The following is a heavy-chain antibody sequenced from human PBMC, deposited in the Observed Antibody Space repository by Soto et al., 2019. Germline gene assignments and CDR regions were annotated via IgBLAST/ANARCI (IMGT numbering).Heavy chain of an antibody. CDR3: ARVLRGSWYYYGSGLTADYYGMDV. Sequence: SETLSLTCAVYGGSFSGYYWSWIRQPPGKGLEWIGEINHSGSTNYNPSLKSRVTISVDTSKNQFSLKLSSVTAADTAVYYCARVLRGSWYYYGSGLTADYYGMDVWGQGTTVTVSS. CDR2: INHSGST. CDR1: GGSFSGYY. V-gene: IGHV4-34*01. D-gene: IGHD3-10*01. J-gene: IGHJ6*02.